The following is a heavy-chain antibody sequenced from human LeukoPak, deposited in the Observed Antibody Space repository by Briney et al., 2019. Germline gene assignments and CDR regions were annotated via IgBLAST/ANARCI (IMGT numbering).Heavy chain of an antibody. V-gene: IGHV4-30-2*01. D-gene: IGHD3-10*01. CDR1: GGSISSGGYS. Sequence: SQTLSLTCTVSGGSISSGGYSWSWIRQPPGKGLEWIGYIYHSGSTYYTPSLKSRVTISVDRSKNQFSLKLSSVTAADTAVYYCASSYGSGSYYNGPEPNYFDYWGQGTLVTVSS. CDR3: ASSYGSGSYYNGPEPNYFDY. CDR2: IYHSGST. J-gene: IGHJ4*02.